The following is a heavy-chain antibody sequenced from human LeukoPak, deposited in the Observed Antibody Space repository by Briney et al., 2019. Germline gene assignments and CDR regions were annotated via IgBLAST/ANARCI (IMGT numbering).Heavy chain of an antibody. CDR1: GNTFTSYG. J-gene: IGHJ4*02. D-gene: IGHD3-16*01. CDR3: ARGNSYVWAFDY. Sequence: ASVKVSCKASGNTFTSYGISWVRQAPGQGLEWMGWISAYNGNTNYAQKLQGRVTMTTDTSTSTAYMELRSLSSDDTAVYYCARGNSYVWAFDYWGQGTLVTVSS. CDR2: ISAYNGNT. V-gene: IGHV1-18*01.